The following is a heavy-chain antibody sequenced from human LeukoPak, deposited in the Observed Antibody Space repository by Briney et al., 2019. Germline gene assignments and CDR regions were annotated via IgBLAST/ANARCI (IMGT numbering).Heavy chain of an antibody. V-gene: IGHV4-4*02. CDR3: AREGSSGYYYRSPLQH. CDR1: GGSISSSNW. CDR2: IYRSGST. J-gene: IGHJ1*01. Sequence: SETLSLTCAVSGGSISSSNWWSWVRQPPGKGLEWIGEIYRSGSTNYNPSLKSRVTISVDKSKNQFSLKLSSVTAADTAVYYCAREGSSGYYYRSPLQHWGQGTLATVSS. D-gene: IGHD3-22*01.